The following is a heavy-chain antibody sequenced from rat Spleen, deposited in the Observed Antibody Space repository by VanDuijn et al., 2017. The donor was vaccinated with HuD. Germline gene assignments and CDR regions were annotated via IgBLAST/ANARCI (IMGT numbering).Heavy chain of an antibody. CDR3: ARRPGDFDY. D-gene: IGHD1-4*01. J-gene: IGHJ2*01. CDR1: GFTFSDYD. V-gene: IGHV5-29*01. CDR2: ISYDGGTT. Sequence: EVRLVESGGGLVQPGRSLKVSCAASGFTFSDYDMAWVRQAPTKGLEWVATISYDGGTTDYRDSVKGRFTISRDNAKSTLYLQMDSLRSEDTATYYCARRPGDFDYWGQGVMVTVSS.